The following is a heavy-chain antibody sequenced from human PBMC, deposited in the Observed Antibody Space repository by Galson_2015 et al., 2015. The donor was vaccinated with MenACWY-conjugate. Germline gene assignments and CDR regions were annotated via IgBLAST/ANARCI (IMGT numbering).Heavy chain of an antibody. J-gene: IGHJ5*02. V-gene: IGHV4-59*02. CDR2: IYYSGTT. D-gene: IGHD6-25*01. CDR1: RGSVSNSY. CDR3: AKGGGIAASGHNWFDP. Sequence: ETLSLPCTVSRGSVSNSYWSWIRQPPGKGLEWIASIYYSGTTNYNPSLKSQVTISVDTSKNQFSLKLTSVTAADTAMYYCAKGGGIAASGHNWFDPWGQGTLVIVSS.